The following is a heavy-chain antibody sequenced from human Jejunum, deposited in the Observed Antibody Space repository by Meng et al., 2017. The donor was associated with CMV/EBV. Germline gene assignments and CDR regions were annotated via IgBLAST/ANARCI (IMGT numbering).Heavy chain of an antibody. Sequence: LPSAAAVFTCTTCPMSWVRQAPGKGLEWNAAISSSGHKRLCADSLKGRFTISRDNARSSLSLQKNSLKAEDTATYYCASTAGCDYWGQGTRVTVSS. CDR1: VFTCTTCP. J-gene: IGHJ4*02. CDR2: ISSSGHKR. CDR3: ASTAGCDY. V-gene: IGHV3-21*01. D-gene: IGHD6-19*01.